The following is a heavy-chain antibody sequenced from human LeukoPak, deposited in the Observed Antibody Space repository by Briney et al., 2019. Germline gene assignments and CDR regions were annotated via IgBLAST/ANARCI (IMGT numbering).Heavy chain of an antibody. CDR3: ARVSAGYYMDV. Sequence: GGSLRPSCAASEFAFSTYWMHWVRQAPGKGLVWVSLINSDGSSTSYADSVKGRFTISRDNAKNTLYLQMNSPRAEDMAVYYCARVSAGYYMDVWGKGTTVTVSS. J-gene: IGHJ6*03. CDR1: EFAFSTYW. V-gene: IGHV3-74*01. CDR2: INSDGSST.